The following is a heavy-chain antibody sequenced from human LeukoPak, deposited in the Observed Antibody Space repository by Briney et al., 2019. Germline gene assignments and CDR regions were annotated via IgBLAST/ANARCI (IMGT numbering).Heavy chain of an antibody. D-gene: IGHD2-21*01. V-gene: IGHV1-69*04. J-gene: IGHJ3*02. CDR1: GGTFSSYA. Sequence: ASVKVSCKASGGTFSSYAISWVRQAPGQGLEWMGRIIPIFGIANYAQKFQGRVTITADKSTSTAYMELSSLRSEDTAVYYCARGHIVAPGVAFDIWGQGTMVTVSS. CDR2: IIPIFGIA. CDR3: ARGHIVAPGVAFDI.